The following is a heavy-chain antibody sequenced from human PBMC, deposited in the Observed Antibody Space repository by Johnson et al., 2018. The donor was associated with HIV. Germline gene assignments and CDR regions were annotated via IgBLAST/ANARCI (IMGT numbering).Heavy chain of an antibody. CDR3: ARDRGYWDAFDI. D-gene: IGHD3-22*01. Sequence: QVQLVESGGGVVQPGRSLRLSCAASGLNVSGHYMSWVRQSPGKGLEWVSGISWNSNSIGYADSVKGRFTISRDNAKNSLYLQMNSLRAEDTALYYCARDRGYWDAFDIWGQGTMVTVSS. CDR1: GLNVSGHY. V-gene: IGHV3-11*04. J-gene: IGHJ3*02. CDR2: ISWNSNSI.